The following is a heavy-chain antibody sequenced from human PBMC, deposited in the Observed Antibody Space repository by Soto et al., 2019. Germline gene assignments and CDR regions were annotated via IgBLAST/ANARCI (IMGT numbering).Heavy chain of an antibody. CDR3: ARRPYYYYGMDV. J-gene: IGHJ6*02. CDR2: IYYSGST. Sequence: QVQLQESGPGLVKPSETLSLTCTVSGGSVSSGSYYWSWIRQPPGKGLEWIGYIYYSGSTNYNPSLKSRVTISVDTSKNQFSLKLSSVTAADTAVYYCARRPYYYYGMDVRGQGTTVTVSS. V-gene: IGHV4-61*01. CDR1: GGSVSSGSYY.